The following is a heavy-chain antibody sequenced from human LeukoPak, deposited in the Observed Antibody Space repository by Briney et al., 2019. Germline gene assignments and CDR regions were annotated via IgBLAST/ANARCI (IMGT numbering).Heavy chain of an antibody. CDR3: ASRTGVY. CDR1: GFTLSSYW. Sequence: PGRSLRLSCAASGFTLSSYWMHWVRQAPGKGLVWVSRINTDGSSTNYADSVKGRFTISRNNAMNTLYLQMNNLRAEDTAVYYCASRTGVYWGQGTLVSVSS. J-gene: IGHJ4*02. V-gene: IGHV3-74*01. CDR2: INTDGSST. D-gene: IGHD1-14*01.